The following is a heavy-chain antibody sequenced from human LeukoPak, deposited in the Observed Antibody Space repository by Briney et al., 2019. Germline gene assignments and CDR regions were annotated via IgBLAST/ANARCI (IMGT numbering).Heavy chain of an antibody. Sequence: PGGSLRLSCAASGFTFSSYEMNWVRQAPGKGLEWVSYISSSGSTIYYADSVKGRFTISRDNAKNSLYLQMNSLRAEDTAVYYCAMFGDYDPPFDYWGQGTLVTVSS. J-gene: IGHJ4*02. CDR2: ISSSGSTI. D-gene: IGHD4-17*01. V-gene: IGHV3-48*03. CDR1: GFTFSSYE. CDR3: AMFGDYDPPFDY.